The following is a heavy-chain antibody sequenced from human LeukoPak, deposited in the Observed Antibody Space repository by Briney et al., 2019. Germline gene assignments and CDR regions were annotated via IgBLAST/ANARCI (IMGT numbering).Heavy chain of an antibody. CDR3: ARLGLYCSGGSCYSQTNFDY. Sequence: SETLSLTCTVSGGSISSYYWSWIRQPAGKGLEWIGRIYTSGSTNYNPSLKSRVTISVDTSKNQFSLKLSSVTAADTAVYYCARLGLYCSGGSCYSQTNFDYWGQGTLVTVSS. CDR1: GGSISSYY. D-gene: IGHD2-15*01. CDR2: IYTSGST. V-gene: IGHV4-4*07. J-gene: IGHJ4*02.